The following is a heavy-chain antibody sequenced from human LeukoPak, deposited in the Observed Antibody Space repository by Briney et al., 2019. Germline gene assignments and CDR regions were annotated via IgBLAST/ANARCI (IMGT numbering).Heavy chain of an antibody. V-gene: IGHV3-23*01. CDR2: ISGSGDTT. Sequence: GGSLRLSCAASGFTFNNYAMSWVRQAPGKGLEWVSAISGSGDTTYYADSVTGRFTFSRDNSRNTLYLQMNSLRAEDTAVYYCAKGAGPYCSSTTCYNDYWGQGTLVTVSS. CDR1: GFTFNNYA. J-gene: IGHJ4*02. CDR3: AKGAGPYCSSTTCYNDY. D-gene: IGHD2-2*01.